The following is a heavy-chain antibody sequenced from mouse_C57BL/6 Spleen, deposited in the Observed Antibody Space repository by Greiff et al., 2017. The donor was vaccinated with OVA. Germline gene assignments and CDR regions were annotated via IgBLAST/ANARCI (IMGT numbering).Heavy chain of an antibody. V-gene: IGHV1-50*01. Sequence: QVQLQQPGAELVKPGASVKLSCKASGYTFTSYWMQWVKQRPGQGLEWIGEIDPSDSYTNYNQKFKGKATLTVDTSSSTAYMQLSSLTSEDSAVYYCARRIYDGYYGFAYGGQGTLVTVSA. CDR1: GYTFTSYW. CDR2: IDPSDSYT. D-gene: IGHD2-3*01. J-gene: IGHJ3*01. CDR3: ARRIYDGYYGFAY.